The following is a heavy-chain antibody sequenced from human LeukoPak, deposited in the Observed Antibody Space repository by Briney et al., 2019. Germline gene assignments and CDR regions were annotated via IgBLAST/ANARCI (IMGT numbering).Heavy chain of an antibody. Sequence: PSETLSLTCAVYGGSFSGYYWSWIRQPPGKGLEWIGEINHSGSTNYNPSLKSRVTISVDTSKNQFSLKLSSVTAADTAVYYCASQRGRYGSGSYHRGRGPFDYWGQGTLVTVSS. CDR3: ASQRGRYGSGSYHRGRGPFDY. J-gene: IGHJ4*02. V-gene: IGHV4-34*01. CDR1: GGSFSGYY. D-gene: IGHD3-10*01. CDR2: INHSGST.